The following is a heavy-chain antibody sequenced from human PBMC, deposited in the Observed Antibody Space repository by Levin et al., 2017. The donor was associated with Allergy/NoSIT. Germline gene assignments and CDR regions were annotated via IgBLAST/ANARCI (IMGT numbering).Heavy chain of an antibody. CDR3: AKCYYASGDGPDH. V-gene: IGHV3-23*01. D-gene: IGHD3-10*01. CDR2: IRGSVGST. CDR1: GFTFSSYA. J-gene: IGHJ4*02. Sequence: GGSLRLSCAASGFTFSSYAMCWVRQAPGKGLEWVSAIRGSVGSTYYTDSVKGRFTISRDRSKNMLYLQMNSLRAGDTAVYYCAKCYYASGDGPDHWGQGTLVTVSS.